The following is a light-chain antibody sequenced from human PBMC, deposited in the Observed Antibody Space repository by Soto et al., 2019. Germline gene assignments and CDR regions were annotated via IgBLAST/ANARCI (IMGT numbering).Light chain of an antibody. CDR1: QGILTY. CDR2: AAS. V-gene: IGKV1-27*01. Sequence: IQMNQSLSTLSAPVGDRVTITCRASQGILTYLAWYQQKPGQVPELLIQAASTLQPGVPSRFSGSGSGTEFTLTIISLQPEDVATYYCQKDDCAPWTFGQGTKVDIK. CDR3: QKDDCAPWT. J-gene: IGKJ1*01.